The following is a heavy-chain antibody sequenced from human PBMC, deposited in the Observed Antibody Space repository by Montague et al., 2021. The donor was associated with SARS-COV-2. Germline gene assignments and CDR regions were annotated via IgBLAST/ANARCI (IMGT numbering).Heavy chain of an antibody. D-gene: IGHD2-2*01. V-gene: IGHV4-34*01. Sequence: SETLSLTCAVYGGSFSGYYWSWIRQPPGKGLEWIGEINHSGSTSYNPSLKGRVTISVDTSKNQFSLKLSSVTAADTAVYYCARVRAVPAAMRIFSLGRSYYGMDVWGQGTTVTVSS. CDR3: ARVRAVPAAMRIFSLGRSYYGMDV. J-gene: IGHJ6*02. CDR2: INHSGST. CDR1: GGSFSGYY.